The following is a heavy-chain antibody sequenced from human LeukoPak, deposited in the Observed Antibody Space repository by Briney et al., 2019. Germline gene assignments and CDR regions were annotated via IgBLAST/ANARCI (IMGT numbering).Heavy chain of an antibody. J-gene: IGHJ6*02. CDR3: ARLRKQLGLDV. V-gene: IGHV4-39*01. CDR1: GGSISSSGYY. Sequence: GSLRLSCDVSGGSISSSGYYWGWIRQPPGKGLEWIGSIYYSGSTYYNPSLRSRVTISVDTSKNQFSLKLSSVTAADTAVYYCARLRKQLGLDVWGQGTTVTVSS. CDR2: IYYSGST. D-gene: IGHD6-6*01.